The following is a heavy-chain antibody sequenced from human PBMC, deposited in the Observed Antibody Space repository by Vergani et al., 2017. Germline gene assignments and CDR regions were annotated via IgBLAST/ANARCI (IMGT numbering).Heavy chain of an antibody. J-gene: IGHJ6*03. CDR2: MNPNSGNT. D-gene: IGHD3-3*01. Sequence: QVQLVQSGAEVKKPGASVKVSCKASGYSFTSYDINWVRQATGQGLEWMGWMNPNSGNTGYAQKFQGRVTMTRNTSISTAYMELSSLRSEDTAVYYCARGGTICGVEYYYYMDVWGKGTTVTVSS. CDR1: GYSFTSYD. V-gene: IGHV1-8*01. CDR3: ARGGTICGVEYYYYMDV.